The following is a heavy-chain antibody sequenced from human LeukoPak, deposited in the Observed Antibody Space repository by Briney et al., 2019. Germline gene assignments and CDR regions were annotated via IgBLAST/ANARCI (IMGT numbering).Heavy chain of an antibody. CDR1: GFTFSSYS. J-gene: IGHJ3*01. CDR2: IYSDGSP. Sequence: GGSLRLSCAASGFTFSSYSMNWVRQAPGKGLEWVSLIYSDGSPYYADSVKGRFTISRQRSSNTLFLQMDSLRDEDTAVYYCARSSPATLGASDFWSGYYTGAFDVWGQGTMVTVSS. V-gene: IGHV3-53*04. CDR3: ARSSPATLGASDFWSGYYTGAFDV. D-gene: IGHD3-3*01.